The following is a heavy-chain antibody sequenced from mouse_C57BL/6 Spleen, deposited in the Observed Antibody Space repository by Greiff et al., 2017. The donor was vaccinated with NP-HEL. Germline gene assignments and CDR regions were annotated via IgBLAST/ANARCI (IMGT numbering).Heavy chain of an antibody. D-gene: IGHD2-3*01. CDR2: IYPGDGDT. CDR3: ARYDGYDGYFDY. V-gene: IGHV1-82*01. Sequence: VQLQQSGPELVKPGASVKISCKASGYAFSSSWMNWVKQRPGKGLEWIGRIYPGDGDTNYNGKFKGKATLTADKSSSTAYMQLSSLPSEDSAVYFCARYDGYDGYFDYWGQGTTLTVSS. CDR1: GYAFSSSW. J-gene: IGHJ2*01.